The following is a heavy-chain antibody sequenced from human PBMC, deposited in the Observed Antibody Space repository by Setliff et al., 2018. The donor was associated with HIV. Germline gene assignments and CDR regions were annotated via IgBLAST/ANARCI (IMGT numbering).Heavy chain of an antibody. CDR1: GYTFTSYY. Sequence: ASVKVSCKASGYTFTSYYMHWVRQAPGQGLEWMGIINPSGGSTSYAQKFQGRVTMTRDTSTSTVYMVLSSLRSEDTAVYYCARVAGYCSSTSCSKPYDHWGQGTLVTVSS. CDR3: ARVAGYCSSTSCSKPYDH. CDR2: INPSGGST. J-gene: IGHJ5*02. V-gene: IGHV1-46*01. D-gene: IGHD2-2*01.